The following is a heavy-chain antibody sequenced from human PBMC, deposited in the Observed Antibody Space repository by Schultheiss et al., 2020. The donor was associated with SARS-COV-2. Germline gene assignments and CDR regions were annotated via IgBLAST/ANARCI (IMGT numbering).Heavy chain of an antibody. CDR1: GGSISSGGYY. J-gene: IGHJ4*02. D-gene: IGHD6-19*01. CDR2: IYYSGST. V-gene: IGHV4-61*08. CDR3: ARDHPGYSSGYFDY. Sequence: SETLSLTCVVSGGSISSGGYYWSWIRQPPGKGLEWIGYIYYSGSTNYNPSLKSRVTISVDTSKNQFSLKLSSVTAADTAVYYCARDHPGYSSGYFDYWGQGTLVTVSS.